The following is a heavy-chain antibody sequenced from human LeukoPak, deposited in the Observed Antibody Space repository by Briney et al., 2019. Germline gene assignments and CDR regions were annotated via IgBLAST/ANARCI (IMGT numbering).Heavy chain of an antibody. CDR3: AAGNGYSDFDY. CDR2: IKSKANGGTT. Sequence: GGSLRLSCAASGLTFTNAWMSWGRQAPGKGLEWVGRIKSKANGGTTDYAAPVKGRFTISRDDSKNTLCLQMNSLKTEDTAVYYRAAGNGYSDFDYWGQGTLVTVSS. CDR1: GLTFTNAW. V-gene: IGHV3-15*01. J-gene: IGHJ4*02. D-gene: IGHD3-22*01.